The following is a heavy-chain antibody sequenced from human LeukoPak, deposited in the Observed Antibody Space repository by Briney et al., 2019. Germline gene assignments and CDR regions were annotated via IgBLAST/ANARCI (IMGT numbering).Heavy chain of an antibody. D-gene: IGHD1-7*01. CDR3: AKPELELPLGFDY. Sequence: PSETLSLTCTVSGGSISSSYYYWGWIRQPPGKGLEWVSAISGSGGSTYYADSVKGRFTISRDNSKNTLYLQMNSLRAEDTAVYYCAKPELELPLGFDYWGQGTLVTVSS. CDR2: ISGSGGST. CDR1: GGSISSSYYY. V-gene: IGHV3-23*01. J-gene: IGHJ4*02.